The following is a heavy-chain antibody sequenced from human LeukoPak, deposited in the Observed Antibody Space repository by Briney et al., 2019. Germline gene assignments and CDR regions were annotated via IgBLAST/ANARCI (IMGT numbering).Heavy chain of an antibody. J-gene: IGHJ5*02. CDR2: ISAYNGNT. CDR1: GYTFTTYG. D-gene: IGHD3-16*01. Sequence: ASVKVSCKASGYTFTTYGISWVRQAPGQGLEWMGRISAYNGNTNYAHKLQGRVTVTTDTSSSTAYMGLRSLRSDDTAVYYCARTSHESVLYWSDPWGQGTLVAVSS. CDR3: ARTSHESVLYWSDP. V-gene: IGHV1-18*01.